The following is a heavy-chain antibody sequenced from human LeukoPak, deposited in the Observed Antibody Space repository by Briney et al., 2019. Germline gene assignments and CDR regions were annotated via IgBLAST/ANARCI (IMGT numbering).Heavy chain of an antibody. Sequence: PSETLSLTCTVSGDAIKNSVFYWGWIRQPPEKGLEWIGSLYYDGSDHYNPSLKSRVTISVDTSKNRFSLKLSSVTAADTAVYYCARHDYGVMDYWGQGTLVTVSS. CDR3: ARHDYGVMDY. CDR1: GDAIKNSVFY. D-gene: IGHD4-17*01. J-gene: IGHJ4*02. CDR2: LYYDGSD. V-gene: IGHV4-39*01.